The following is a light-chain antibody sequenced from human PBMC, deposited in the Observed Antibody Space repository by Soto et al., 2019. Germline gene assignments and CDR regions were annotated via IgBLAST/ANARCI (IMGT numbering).Light chain of an antibody. V-gene: IGLV2-14*01. CDR2: EVS. CDR3: SSYTSSSPYV. J-gene: IGLJ1*01. Sequence: QSVVTQPASVSGSPGQSITISCTGTSSDVGGYNYVSWYQQTPGKAPKLIIYEVSNRPSGVSNRFSGSKSGDTASLTISGLQAEDEADYYCSSYTSSSPYVFGTGTKVTVL. CDR1: SSDVGGYNY.